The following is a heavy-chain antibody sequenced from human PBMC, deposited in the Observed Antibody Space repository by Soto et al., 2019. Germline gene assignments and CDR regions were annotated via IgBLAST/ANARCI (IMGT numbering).Heavy chain of an antibody. J-gene: IGHJ6*02. CDR3: ARDLWELIYYGIDV. CDR1: GFTLRAFD. Sequence: PGGSLRLSCAASGFTLRAFDINWVRQAPGKGLEWVSYISSSGTTIYYADSVKGRFTVSRDNAKNSLSLQMNSLRAEDTAVYYCARDLWELIYYGIDVWGQGTTVTVSS. CDR2: ISSSGTTI. D-gene: IGHD3-16*01. V-gene: IGHV3-48*03.